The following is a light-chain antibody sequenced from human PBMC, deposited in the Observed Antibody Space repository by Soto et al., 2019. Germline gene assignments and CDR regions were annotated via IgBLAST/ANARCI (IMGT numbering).Light chain of an antibody. V-gene: IGLV2-8*01. CDR1: SSDVGGYNY. J-gene: IGLJ1*01. CDR3: SSYVGTNSYV. Sequence: QPVLTRPPSAPGVPVRSVPISCTATSSDVGGYNYVSWYQHHPGKAPKLIIYEVYKRPSGVPDRFSGSKSGNTAALTVSGLQAEDEADYYCSSYVGTNSYVFGTGTKVTVL. CDR2: EVY.